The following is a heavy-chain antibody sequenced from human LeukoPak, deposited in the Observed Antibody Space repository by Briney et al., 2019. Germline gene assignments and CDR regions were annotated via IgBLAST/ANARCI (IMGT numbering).Heavy chain of an antibody. CDR2: INQSGNT. CDR3: ASLRPDVLMVYATFAY. CDR1: GSSFSVYY. V-gene: IGHV4-34*01. J-gene: IGHJ4*02. D-gene: IGHD2-8*01. Sequence: PSETLSLTCAVYGSSFSVYYGSCIRQPPGKGLELVGEINQSGNTNYNPSLKGRVTISVDTSKHQFSLKLSSVTAADTAVYYCASLRPDVLMVYATFAYWGQGTLVTVSS.